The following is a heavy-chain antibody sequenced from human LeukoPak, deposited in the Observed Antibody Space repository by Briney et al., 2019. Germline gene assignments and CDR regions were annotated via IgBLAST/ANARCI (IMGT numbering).Heavy chain of an antibody. J-gene: IGHJ4*02. D-gene: IGHD3-22*01. Sequence: PGRSPRLSCAASGFTFSSYAMHWVRQAPGKGLEWVAVISYDGSNKYYADSVKGRFTISRDNSKNTLYLQMNSLRAEDTAVYYCVRAHGGTYYYDSSGYCDYWGQGTLVTVSS. CDR1: GFTFSSYA. CDR3: VRAHGGTYYYDSSGYCDY. V-gene: IGHV3-30-3*01. CDR2: ISYDGSNK.